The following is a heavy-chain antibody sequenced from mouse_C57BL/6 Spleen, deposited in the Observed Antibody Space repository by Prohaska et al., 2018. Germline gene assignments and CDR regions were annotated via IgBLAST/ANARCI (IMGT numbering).Heavy chain of an antibody. J-gene: IGHJ3*01. CDR1: GYTFTSYW. CDR3: ARGDSAGYVHFAY. D-gene: IGHD3-2*02. Sequence: LVKPGASVKLSCKASGYTFTSYWIHWVKQRPGQGLEWIGMIHPNSGSTNYNEKFKSKATLTVDKASRTGYMQLSSLTSEDSAVYYCARGDSAGYVHFAYWGQGTLVTVSA. CDR2: IHPNSGST. V-gene: IGHV1-64*01.